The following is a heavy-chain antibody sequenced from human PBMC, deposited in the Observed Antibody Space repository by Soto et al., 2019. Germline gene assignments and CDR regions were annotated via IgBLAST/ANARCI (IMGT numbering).Heavy chain of an antibody. J-gene: IGHJ4*02. D-gene: IGHD6-25*01. Sequence: NPSETLSLTCAVYGGSFSGYYWSWIRQPPGKGLEWIGEINHSGSTNYNPSLKSRVTISVDTSKNQFSLKLSSVTAADTAVYYCARRRLRGALDYWGQGTLVTVSS. V-gene: IGHV4-34*01. CDR1: GGSFSGYY. CDR3: ARRRLRGALDY. CDR2: INHSGST.